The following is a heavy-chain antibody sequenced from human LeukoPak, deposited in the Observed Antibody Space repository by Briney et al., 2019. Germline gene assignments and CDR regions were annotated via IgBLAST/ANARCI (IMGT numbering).Heavy chain of an antibody. D-gene: IGHD2-2*01. Sequence: GGSLRLSCAASGFTFSSYGMHWVRQAPGKGLEWVAVISYDGSNKHYADSVKGRFTISRDNSKNTLYLQMNSLRAEDTAVYYCAKDQVYCSSTSCFTDDYWGQGTLVTVSS. J-gene: IGHJ4*02. CDR1: GFTFSSYG. CDR2: ISYDGSNK. V-gene: IGHV3-30*18. CDR3: AKDQVYCSSTSCFTDDY.